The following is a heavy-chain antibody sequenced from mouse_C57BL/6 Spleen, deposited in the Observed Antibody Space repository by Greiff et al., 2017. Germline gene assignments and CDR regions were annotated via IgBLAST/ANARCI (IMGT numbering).Heavy chain of an antibody. Sequence: QVQLQQPGAELVMPGASVKLSCKASGYTFTSYWMPWVKQRPGQGLEWIGEIDTSDSYTNYNQKFKGKSTLTVDKSSSTAYMKLSSLTSEDSAVYYCARRGVYGGSMDYWGQGTSVTVSS. CDR2: IDTSDSYT. V-gene: IGHV1-69*01. D-gene: IGHD1-2*01. CDR3: ARRGVYGGSMDY. J-gene: IGHJ4*01. CDR1: GYTFTSYW.